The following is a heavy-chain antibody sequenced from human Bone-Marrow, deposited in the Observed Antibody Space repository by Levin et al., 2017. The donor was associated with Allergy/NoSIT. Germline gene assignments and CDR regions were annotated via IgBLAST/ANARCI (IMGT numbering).Heavy chain of an antibody. D-gene: IGHD2-8*02. V-gene: IGHV3-21*01. CDR1: GFTFSSDD. Sequence: PGASVKVSCAASGFTFSSDDMDWVRQAPGKGLEWVSHISGSGDYIFYADSVKGRFTISRDNTRNSLYLQMNSLRVEDTAVYYCARDVGYCTGGDCYGVYFQQWGQGTLVTVSS. J-gene: IGHJ1*01. CDR2: ISGSGDYI. CDR3: ARDVGYCTGGDCYGVYFQQ.